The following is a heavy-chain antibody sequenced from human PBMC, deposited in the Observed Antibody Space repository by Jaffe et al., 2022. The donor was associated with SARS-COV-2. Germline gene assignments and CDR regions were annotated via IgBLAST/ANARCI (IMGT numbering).Heavy chain of an antibody. V-gene: IGHV3-48*01. CDR1: GFSFSHYN. CDR3: ARPLYYYDSTGTGSWFDS. J-gene: IGHJ5*01. D-gene: IGHD3-22*01. Sequence: EVQLVESGGGLVQPGGSLRLSCAASGFSFSHYNMNWVRQAPGKGLEWVSYIDRSSATIYYADSVKGRFTISRDNAKNSLYLQMNSLRAEDTAVYYCARPLYYYDSTGTGSWFDSWGQGILVTVSS. CDR2: IDRSSATI.